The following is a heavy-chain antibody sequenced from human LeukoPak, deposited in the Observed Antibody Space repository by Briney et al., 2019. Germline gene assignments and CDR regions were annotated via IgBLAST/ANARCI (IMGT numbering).Heavy chain of an antibody. CDR3: ARDSSWDGDAFDI. J-gene: IGHJ3*02. V-gene: IGHV3-48*04. CDR2: ISSSGSTI. D-gene: IGHD6-13*01. CDR1: GFTFSSYS. Sequence: GGSLRLSCAASGFTFSSYSMNWVRQAPGKGLEWVSYISSSGSTIYYADSVKGRFTISRDNAKNSLYLQMSSLRAEDTAVYYCARDSSWDGDAFDIWGQGTMVTVSS.